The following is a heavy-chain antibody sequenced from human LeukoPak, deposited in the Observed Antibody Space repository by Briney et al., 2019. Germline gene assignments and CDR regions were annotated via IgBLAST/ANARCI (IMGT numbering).Heavy chain of an antibody. V-gene: IGHV1-69*05. D-gene: IGHD3/OR15-3a*01. Sequence: SVKVSCKASGGTFSSYAIIWVRQAPGQGLEWMGGIIPIFGTANYAQKFQGRVTITTDESTSTAYMELSSLRSEDTAVYYCARVWDWNYYYYMDVWGKGTTVTVSS. CDR2: IIPIFGTA. J-gene: IGHJ6*03. CDR3: ARVWDWNYYYYMDV. CDR1: GGTFSSYA.